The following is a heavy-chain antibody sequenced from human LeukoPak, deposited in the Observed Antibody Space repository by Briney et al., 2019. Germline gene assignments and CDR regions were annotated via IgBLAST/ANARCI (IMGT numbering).Heavy chain of an antibody. CDR2: FYYSGST. V-gene: IGHV4-59*08. CDR1: GGSISSYY. CDR3: ARLDSGSYFSF. D-gene: IGHD1-26*01. J-gene: IGHJ4*02. Sequence: SETLSLTCTVSGGSISSYYWSWIRQPPGKGLEWIGYFYYSGSTNYNPSLKSRVTISVDTSKNQSSLKLSSVTAADTAVYYCARLDSGSYFSFWGQGTLVTVSS.